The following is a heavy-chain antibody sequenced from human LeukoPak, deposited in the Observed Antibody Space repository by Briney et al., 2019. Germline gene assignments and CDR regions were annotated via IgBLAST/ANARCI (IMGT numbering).Heavy chain of an antibody. CDR3: ACGYYQGPFDY. D-gene: IGHD3-22*01. CDR1: GFTFTRFA. V-gene: IGHV3-23*01. Sequence: GGSLRLSCAASGFTFTRFAMSWVRQAPGKGLERVSTISGNGGSTYYADSVKGRFTISRDNSNNTLYLQMNSLRAEDTAVYYCACGYYQGPFDYWGRGTLVTVSS. CDR2: ISGNGGST. J-gene: IGHJ4*02.